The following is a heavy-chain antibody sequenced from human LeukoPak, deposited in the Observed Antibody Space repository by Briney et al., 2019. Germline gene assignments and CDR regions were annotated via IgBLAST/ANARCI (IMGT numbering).Heavy chain of an antibody. CDR1: GFTFDDYA. J-gene: IGHJ4*02. CDR2: ISWNGGNI. CDR3: ARWPYSGSFHFDY. D-gene: IGHD1-26*01. V-gene: IGHV3-9*01. Sequence: PGGSLRLSCAASGFTFDDYAMHWVRQAPGKGLEWVSSISWNGGNIGYVDSVKGRFTISRDNAKNSLYLQMNSLRAEDTAVYYCARWPYSGSFHFDYWGQGTLVTVSS.